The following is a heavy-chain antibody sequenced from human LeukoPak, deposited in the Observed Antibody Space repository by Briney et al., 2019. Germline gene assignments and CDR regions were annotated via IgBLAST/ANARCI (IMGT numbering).Heavy chain of an antibody. D-gene: IGHD6-19*01. CDR2: IWYDGSNK. Sequence: GRSLRLSCAASGFTFSSYGMHWVRQAPGKGLEWVAVIWYDGSNKYYADSVKGRFTISRDNSKNTLYLQMNSLRAEDTAVYYCARDGIAVAGTFYFDYWGQGTLVTVSS. CDR1: GFTFSSYG. CDR3: ARDGIAVAGTFYFDY. V-gene: IGHV3-33*01. J-gene: IGHJ4*02.